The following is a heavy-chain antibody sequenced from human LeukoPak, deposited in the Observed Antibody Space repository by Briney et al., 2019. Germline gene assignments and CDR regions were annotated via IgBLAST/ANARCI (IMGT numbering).Heavy chain of an antibody. D-gene: IGHD3-22*01. V-gene: IGHV4-59*12. J-gene: IGHJ5*02. CDR2: IYDSGST. Sequence: PSETLSLTCTVSGVSISSYYWSWIRQPPGKGLEWIGFIYDSGSTNYNPSLKTRATISVDTSKNQFSLKLSSVPAADTAVYYCARETLLPHYYDSSGSIDPWGQGTLVTVSS. CDR3: ARETLLPHYYDSSGSIDP. CDR1: GVSISSYY.